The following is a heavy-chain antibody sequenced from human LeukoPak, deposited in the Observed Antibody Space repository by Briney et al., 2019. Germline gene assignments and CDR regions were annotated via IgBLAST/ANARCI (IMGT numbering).Heavy chain of an antibody. V-gene: IGHV1-18*01. J-gene: IGHJ4*02. CDR2: ISAYNGNT. Sequence: GASVKVSCKASGYTFTSYGISWVRQAPGQGLEWMGWISAYNGNTNYAQKLQGRVTMTTNTSTSTAYMELRSLRSDDTAVYYCARGGIYEQWLVELDHWGQGTLVTVSS. CDR1: GYTFTSYG. D-gene: IGHD6-19*01. CDR3: ARGGIYEQWLVELDH.